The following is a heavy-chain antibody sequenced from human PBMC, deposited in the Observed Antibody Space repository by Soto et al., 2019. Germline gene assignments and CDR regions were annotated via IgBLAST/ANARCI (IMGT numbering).Heavy chain of an antibody. CDR2: INPNSGGT. CDR3: ARDLNWFDP. V-gene: IGHV1-2*02. CDR1: GCTFTGYY. Sequence: GASVKVSCKASGCTFTGYYMHWVRQAPGQGLEWMGWINPNSGGTNYAQKFQGRVTMTREPSMSTAYMELSRLRSEETAVYYCARDLNWFDPWCQGTLVTVSS. J-gene: IGHJ5*02.